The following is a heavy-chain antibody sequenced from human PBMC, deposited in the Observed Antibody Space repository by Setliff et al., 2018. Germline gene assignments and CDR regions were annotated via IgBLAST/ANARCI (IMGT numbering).Heavy chain of an antibody. Sequence: SETLSFTCTVSGYSISSGYIWGWIRQPPGKGLEWVGNIGHTGSINYNPSLKSRLTISRDTSKNQVSLKLNSVTATDPAVYYCARDLGHGGDSDYWGQGILVTVSS. J-gene: IGHJ4*02. D-gene: IGHD2-21*02. CDR3: ARDLGHGGDSDY. CDR2: IGHTGSI. V-gene: IGHV4-38-2*02. CDR1: GYSISSGYI.